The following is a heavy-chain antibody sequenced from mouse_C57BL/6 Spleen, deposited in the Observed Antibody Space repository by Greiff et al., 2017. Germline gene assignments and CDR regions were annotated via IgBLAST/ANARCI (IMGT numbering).Heavy chain of an antibody. J-gene: IGHJ2*01. Sequence: QVQLQQSGAELAKPGASVKLSCKASGYTFTSYWMHWVKQRPGQGLEWIGYINPSSGYTTYNQKFKDKAPLTADKSSSTAYMQLSSLTYEDSAVYYCARNYYGIYFDYWGQGTTLTVSS. CDR1: GYTFTSYW. V-gene: IGHV1-7*01. CDR3: ARNYYGIYFDY. CDR2: INPSSGYT. D-gene: IGHD2-1*01.